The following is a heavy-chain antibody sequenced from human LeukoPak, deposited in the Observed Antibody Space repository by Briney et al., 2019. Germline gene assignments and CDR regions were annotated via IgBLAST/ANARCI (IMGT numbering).Heavy chain of an antibody. Sequence: GGSLRLSCAASGFTFSGYGMHWVRQAPGKGLEWLAVISFDGSNKYYADSVKGRFTISRDNSKSTLFLQMNSLRTEDSAVYYCAKDMQWIQLWGNFDYWGQGSLVTVSS. V-gene: IGHV3-30*18. D-gene: IGHD5-18*01. CDR1: GFTFSGYG. CDR3: AKDMQWIQLWGNFDY. CDR2: ISFDGSNK. J-gene: IGHJ4*02.